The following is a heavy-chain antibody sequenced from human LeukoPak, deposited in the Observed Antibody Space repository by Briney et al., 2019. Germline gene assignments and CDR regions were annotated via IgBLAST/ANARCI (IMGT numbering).Heavy chain of an antibody. Sequence: PGGSLRLSCAASGFTFSSYEMNWVRQAPGKGLEWVSYISSSGSTIYYADSVKGRFTISRDNAKNSLYLQMNSLRAKDTAVYYCARNRGLGNLLWFGEIFDYWGQGTLVTVSS. CDR3: ARNRGLGNLLWFGEIFDY. CDR1: GFTFSSYE. CDR2: ISSSGSTI. V-gene: IGHV3-48*03. D-gene: IGHD3-10*01. J-gene: IGHJ4*02.